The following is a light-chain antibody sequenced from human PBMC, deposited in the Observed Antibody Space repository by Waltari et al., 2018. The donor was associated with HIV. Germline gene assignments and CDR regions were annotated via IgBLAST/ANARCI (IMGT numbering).Light chain of an antibody. V-gene: IGKV3-15*01. Sequence: IVMTQSPATLSVSPGERATLSCRASESLSTNVAWYQQKPGQPPRLLIYWVSTRASGISARFSGSGSRTEFTLTISSGQSEDFAVYYCQQYIRWPLTFGGGTKVEV. J-gene: IGKJ4*01. CDR1: ESLSTN. CDR2: WVS. CDR3: QQYIRWPLT.